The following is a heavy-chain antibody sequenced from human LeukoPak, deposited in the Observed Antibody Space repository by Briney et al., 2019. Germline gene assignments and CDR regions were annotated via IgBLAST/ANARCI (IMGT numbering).Heavy chain of an antibody. CDR2: ISSSSSYI. J-gene: IGHJ4*02. CDR3: ARGIWGNYREDY. D-gene: IGHD3-16*02. CDR1: GFTFSSYS. V-gene: IGHV3-21*01. Sequence: PGGSLRLSCAASGFTFSSYSMNWVRQAPGKGLEWVSSISSSSSYIYYADSVKGRFTISRDNAKNSLYLQMNSLRAEDTAVYYCARGIWGNYREDYWRQGTLVTVSS.